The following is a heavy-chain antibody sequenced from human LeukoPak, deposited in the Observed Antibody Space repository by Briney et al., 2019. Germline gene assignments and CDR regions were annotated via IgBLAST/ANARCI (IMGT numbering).Heavy chain of an antibody. CDR1: GFTFGSYW. V-gene: IGHV3-7*01. J-gene: IGHJ4*02. D-gene: IGHD3-10*01. Sequence: PGGSLRLSCAASGFTFGSYWMSWVRQAPGKGLEWVANIRQDGSEKYYVDSVKGRFTISRDNAKNSLYLQMNSLRAEDTAVYYCARDGRFYYGSGTYFVDYWGQGVLVTVSS. CDR2: IRQDGSEK. CDR3: ARDGRFYYGSGTYFVDY.